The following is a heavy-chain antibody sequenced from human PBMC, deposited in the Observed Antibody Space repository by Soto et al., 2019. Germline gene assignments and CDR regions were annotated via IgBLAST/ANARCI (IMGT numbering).Heavy chain of an antibody. J-gene: IGHJ3*02. CDR3: ARAERQYYYDTSAFDI. CDR1: GFTFSSYA. D-gene: IGHD3-22*01. CDR2: ISYDGSNK. V-gene: IGHV3-30-3*01. Sequence: PGGSLRLSCAASGFTFSSYAMHWVRQAPGKGLEWVAVISYDGSNKYYADSVRGRFTISRDNSKNTLYLQMNSLRAEDTAVYYCARAERQYYYDTSAFDIWGQGTMVTVS.